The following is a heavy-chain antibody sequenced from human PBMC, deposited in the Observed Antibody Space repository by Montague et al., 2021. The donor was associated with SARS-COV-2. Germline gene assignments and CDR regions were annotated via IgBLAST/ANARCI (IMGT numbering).Heavy chain of an antibody. CDR3: ARDSLTLDAFDI. V-gene: IGHV4-61*02. CDR1: GGSISSGSSY. J-gene: IGHJ3*02. CDR2: IYTSGST. Sequence: TLSLTCTVSGGSISSGSSYWSWIRQPAGKGLEWIGRIYTSGSTNYNPSLKSRVTISVDTSKNQLSLKLSSVTAADTAVYYCARDSLTLDAFDIWGQGTMVTVS. D-gene: IGHD3-9*01.